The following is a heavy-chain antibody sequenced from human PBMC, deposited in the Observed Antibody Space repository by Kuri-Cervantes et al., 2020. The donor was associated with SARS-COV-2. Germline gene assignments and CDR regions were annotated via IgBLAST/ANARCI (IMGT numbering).Heavy chain of an antibody. D-gene: IGHD6-13*01. J-gene: IGHJ4*02. Sequence: SGPTLVKPTQTLTLTCTFSGFSLSTSGVGVGWIRQPPGKALDWLALIYGNYDKRYSPSLKRRLTITKDTSKNQVVLTMTIMYPVDTATYYSAHRIAAASFDYWGQGTLVTVSS. CDR1: GFSLSTSGVG. V-gene: IGHV2-5*01. CDR3: AHRIAAASFDY. CDR2: IYGNYDK.